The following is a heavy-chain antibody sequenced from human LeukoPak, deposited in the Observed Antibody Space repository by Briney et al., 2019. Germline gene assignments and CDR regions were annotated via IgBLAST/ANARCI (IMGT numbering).Heavy chain of an antibody. Sequence: GGSLRPSCAASGFTFSSYSMNWVRQAPGKGLEWVSSISSSSSYIYYADSVKGRFTISRDNAKNSLYLQMNSLRAEDTAVYYCARDSSGFLGVGSFDYWGQGTLVTVSS. V-gene: IGHV3-21*01. D-gene: IGHD6-19*01. CDR3: ARDSSGFLGVGSFDY. CDR1: GFTFSSYS. J-gene: IGHJ4*02. CDR2: ISSSSSYI.